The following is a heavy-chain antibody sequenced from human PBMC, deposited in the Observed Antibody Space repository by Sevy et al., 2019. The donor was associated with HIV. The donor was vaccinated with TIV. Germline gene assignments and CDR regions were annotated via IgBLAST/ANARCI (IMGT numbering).Heavy chain of an antibody. CDR2: IRSKAYGGTT. CDR1: GLTFGDYA. CDR3: TSRYYYDSSGGH. J-gene: IGHJ4*02. Sequence: GGSLRLSCTASGLTFGDYAMSWFRQAPGKGLEWVGFIRSKAYGGTTEYAASVKGRFTISRDDSKSIAYLQMNSLKTEDTAVYYCTSRYYYDSSGGHWGQGTLVTVSS. V-gene: IGHV3-49*03. D-gene: IGHD3-22*01.